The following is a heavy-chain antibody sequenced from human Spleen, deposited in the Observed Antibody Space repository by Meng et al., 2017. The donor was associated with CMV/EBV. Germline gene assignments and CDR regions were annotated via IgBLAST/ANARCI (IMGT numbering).Heavy chain of an antibody. Sequence: SGGSISSSNWWSWVRQPPGKGLEWIGEIYHSGSTNYNPSLKSRVTISVDKSKNQFSLKLSSVTAADTAVYYCARGGGATAIGGLDYWGQGTLVTVSS. CDR1: GGSISSSNW. J-gene: IGHJ4*02. CDR2: IYHSGST. D-gene: IGHD1-26*01. V-gene: IGHV4-4*02. CDR3: ARGGGATAIGGLDY.